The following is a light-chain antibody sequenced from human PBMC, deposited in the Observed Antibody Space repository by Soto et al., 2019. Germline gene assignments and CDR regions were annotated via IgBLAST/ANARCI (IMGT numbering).Light chain of an antibody. CDR3: QHYDHPPYT. CDR1: QDIRKY. J-gene: IGKJ2*01. V-gene: IGKV1-33*01. CDR2: DAS. Sequence: DIQLTQSPSSLSATVGDRVTITCQASQDIRKYLNWYQQKPGKAPKLLIYDASNRETGVPSRFSGGGSATDFSLSIDSLQPEDIASYYCQHYDHPPYTFGQGTTLEIK.